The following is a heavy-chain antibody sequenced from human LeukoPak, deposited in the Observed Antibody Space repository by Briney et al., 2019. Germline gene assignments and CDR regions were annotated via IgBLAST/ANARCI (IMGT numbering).Heavy chain of an antibody. D-gene: IGHD5-18*01. CDR3: ARLGGYSYSGCYYYGMDV. J-gene: IGHJ6*02. Sequence: ASVKVSCKASGYTFTSYDINWVRQATGQGLEWMGWMNPNSGNTGYAQKFQGRVTMTRNTSISTAYMELSSLRSEDTAVYYCARLGGYSYSGCYYYGMDVWGQGTTVTVSS. V-gene: IGHV1-8*01. CDR2: MNPNSGNT. CDR1: GYTFTSYD.